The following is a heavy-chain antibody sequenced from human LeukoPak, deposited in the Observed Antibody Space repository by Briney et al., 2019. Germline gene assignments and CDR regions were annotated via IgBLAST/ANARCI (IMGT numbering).Heavy chain of an antibody. D-gene: IGHD3-22*01. Sequence: GRSLRLSCAASGFTFSTYAMSWVRQAPGKGLEWVSSIIDSGAGTFYADSVKGRFTISRDNSKNTLYLQTNSLRAEDTALYYCAKRGSGYYFDYWGQGTLVTVSS. CDR1: GFTFSTYA. CDR2: IIDSGAGT. CDR3: AKRGSGYYFDY. J-gene: IGHJ4*02. V-gene: IGHV3-23*01.